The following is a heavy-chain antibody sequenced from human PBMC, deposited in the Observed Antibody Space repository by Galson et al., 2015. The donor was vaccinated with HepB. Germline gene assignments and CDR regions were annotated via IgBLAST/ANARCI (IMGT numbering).Heavy chain of an antibody. CDR2: ISGSGGST. V-gene: IGHV3-23*01. CDR3: AKASSGYSKDAFDI. D-gene: IGHD3-22*01. CDR1: GFTFSSYA. Sequence: SLRLSCAASGFTFSSYAMSWVRQAPGKGLEWVSAISGSGGSTYYADSVKGRFTISRDNAKNTLYLQMNRLRAEDTAEYYCAKASSGYSKDAFDIWGEGTMVTYSS. J-gene: IGHJ3*02.